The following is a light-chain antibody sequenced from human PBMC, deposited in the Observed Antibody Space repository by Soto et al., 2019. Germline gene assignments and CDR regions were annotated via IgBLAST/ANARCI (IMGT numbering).Light chain of an antibody. CDR2: EVS. Sequence: QSALTQPASVSGSPGQSITISCTGTSSDVGSHNLVSWYQQHPGPAPKLMIYEVSKRPSGVSARFSASKSGNTASLTISGLQAEDEADYYCCSYGGSRAVFGGGTQLTVL. J-gene: IGLJ7*01. CDR1: SSDVGSHNL. CDR3: CSYGGSRAV. V-gene: IGLV2-23*02.